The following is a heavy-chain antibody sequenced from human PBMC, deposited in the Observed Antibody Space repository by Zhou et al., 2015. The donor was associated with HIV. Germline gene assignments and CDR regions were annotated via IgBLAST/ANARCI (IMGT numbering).Heavy chain of an antibody. CDR3: ARQGAYDSGDYYGAFDI. V-gene: IGHV1-2*06. J-gene: IGHJ3*02. CDR1: GYTFTAYY. D-gene: IGHD3-22*01. Sequence: QVQLVQSGAEVKKPGASVKVSCKASGYTFTAYYIHWVRQAPGQGLEWMGRINPNTGGTNYAQKFQGRVTMTSDTSISTAYMDLSSLRSDDSAVYYCARQGAYDSGDYYGAFDIWGQGTMVTVSS. CDR2: INPNTGGT.